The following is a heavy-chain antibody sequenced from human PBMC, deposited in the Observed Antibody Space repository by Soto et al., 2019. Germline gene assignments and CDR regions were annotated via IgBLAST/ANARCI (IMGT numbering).Heavy chain of an antibody. CDR2: ISGSGDTT. V-gene: IGHV3-23*01. D-gene: IGHD3-10*01. Sequence: GGSLGLACAASGFTVSNYVMSWVRLARGKGLEWVSAISGSGDTTYYADSVKGRFTISRDNSKNTLYLQMNSLRAEDTAVYYCAKEPTMLRGLDFDYWGQGALVTVAS. CDR1: GFTVSNYV. CDR3: AKEPTMLRGLDFDY. J-gene: IGHJ4*02.